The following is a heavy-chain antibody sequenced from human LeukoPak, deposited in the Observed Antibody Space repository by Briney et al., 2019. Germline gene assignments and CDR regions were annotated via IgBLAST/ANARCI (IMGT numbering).Heavy chain of an antibody. Sequence: SETLSLTCAVYGGSFSGYYWSWIRQPPGKGLEWIGETNHSGSTNYNPSLKSRVTIPVDTSKNHFYLTLSSVTAADTAVYYGARGVGYSGRRLFDYWGQGTLVTVSS. D-gene: IGHD1-26*01. CDR1: GGSFSGYY. CDR2: TNHSGST. V-gene: IGHV4-34*01. J-gene: IGHJ4*02. CDR3: ARGVGYSGRRLFDY.